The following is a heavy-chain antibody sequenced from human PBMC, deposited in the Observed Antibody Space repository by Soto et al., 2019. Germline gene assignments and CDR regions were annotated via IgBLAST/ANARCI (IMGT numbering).Heavy chain of an antibody. CDR2: IYHGDSGA. CDR1: GYSFTDYW. V-gene: IGHV5-51*01. Sequence: GESLKISCKGAGYSFTDYWLGWVGQMPGKGLEWMGIIYHGDSGARYSPAFQGQVSISADKSVNTAYLQWGSLKASDTAMYYCARQTTGWFGMEAWGQGTTVTVSS. D-gene: IGHD6-19*01. J-gene: IGHJ6*02. CDR3: ARQTTGWFGMEA.